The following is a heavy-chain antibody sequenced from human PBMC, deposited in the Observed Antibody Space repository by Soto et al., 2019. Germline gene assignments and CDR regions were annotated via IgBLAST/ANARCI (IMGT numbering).Heavy chain of an antibody. V-gene: IGHV4-4*02. D-gene: IGHD3-10*01. CDR2: IYHSGTT. CDR3: ASQRLLVVRGKNYGMDV. CDR1: GDSISSNTW. Sequence: SETLSLTCAVSGDSISSNTWWAWVRQPPGKGPEWIGEIYHSGTTNYSPPLQSRLTISLDKSTNQFSLDLRSVTAADTAVYFCASQRLLVVRGKNYGMDVWGQGTTVTV. J-gene: IGHJ6*02.